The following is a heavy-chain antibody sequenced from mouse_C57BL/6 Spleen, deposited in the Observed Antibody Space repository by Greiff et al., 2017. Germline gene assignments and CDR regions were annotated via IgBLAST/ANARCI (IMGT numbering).Heavy chain of an antibody. V-gene: IGHV1-54*01. Sequence: QVQLQQSGAELVRPGTSVKVSCKASGYAFTNYLIEWVKQRPGQGLEWIGVINPGSGGTNYNEKFKGKATLTADKSSSTAYMQRSSLTSEDSAVYFCGRSGYSNYAMDDWGQGTSVTVSS. CDR1: GYAFTNYL. D-gene: IGHD2-5*01. CDR3: GRSGYSNYAMDD. J-gene: IGHJ4*01. CDR2: INPGSGGT.